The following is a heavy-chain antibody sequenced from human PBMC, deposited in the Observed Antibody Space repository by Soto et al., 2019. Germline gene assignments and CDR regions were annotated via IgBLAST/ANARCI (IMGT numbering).Heavy chain of an antibody. CDR3: ARDLGGYDYPNNYYFDY. D-gene: IGHD5-12*01. CDR1: GFTFSSYS. Sequence: XXSLRLSFAASGFTFSSYSMHWVLQAPGKGLEWVSSISSSSSTIYYADSVKGRFTISRDNAKNSLYLQMNSLRAEETAVYYCARDLGGYDYPNNYYFDYWGQGTLVTVSS. CDR2: ISSSSSTI. J-gene: IGHJ4*02. V-gene: IGHV3-48*01.